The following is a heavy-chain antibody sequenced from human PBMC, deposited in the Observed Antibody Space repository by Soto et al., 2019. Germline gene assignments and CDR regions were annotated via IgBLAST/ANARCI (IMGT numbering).Heavy chain of an antibody. CDR2: IKQDGSEK. CDR3: AGDWGRGCGYFDL. Sequence: EVQLVESGGGLVQPGGSLRLSCAASGFTFSSYWMSWVRQAPGKGLEWVAIIKQDGSEKYYVDSVKGRFTISRDNAKNPLYLQMNRLRDEDAAVYYGAGDWGRGCGYFDLWGRGTLVTVSS. CDR1: GFTFSSYW. V-gene: IGHV3-7*04. D-gene: IGHD6-19*01. J-gene: IGHJ2*01.